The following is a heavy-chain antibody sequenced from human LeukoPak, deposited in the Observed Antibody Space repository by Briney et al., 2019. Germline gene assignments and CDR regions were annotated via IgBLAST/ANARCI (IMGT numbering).Heavy chain of an antibody. V-gene: IGHV4-34*01. Sequence: SETLSLTCAAYGGSFSGYYWSWIRQPPGKGLEWIGEINHSGSTNYNPSLKSRVTISVDTSKNQFSLKLSSVTAADTAVYYCARGFSSSWYYWFDPWGQGTLVTVSS. D-gene: IGHD6-13*01. CDR3: ARGFSSSWYYWFDP. CDR1: GGSFSGYY. J-gene: IGHJ5*02. CDR2: INHSGST.